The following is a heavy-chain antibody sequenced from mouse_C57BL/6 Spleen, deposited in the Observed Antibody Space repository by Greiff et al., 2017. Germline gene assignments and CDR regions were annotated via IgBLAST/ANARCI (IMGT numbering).Heavy chain of an antibody. CDR2: INPGSGGT. Sequence: VKLMESGAELVRPGTSVKVSCKASGYAFTNYLIEWVKQRPGQGLEWIGVINPGSGGTNYNEKFKGKATLTADKSSSTAYTQLSSLTSEDSAVYFCARGGTGGGYFDVWGTGTTVTVSS. CDR1: GYAFTNYL. D-gene: IGHD4-1*01. J-gene: IGHJ1*03. CDR3: ARGGTGGGYFDV. V-gene: IGHV1-54*01.